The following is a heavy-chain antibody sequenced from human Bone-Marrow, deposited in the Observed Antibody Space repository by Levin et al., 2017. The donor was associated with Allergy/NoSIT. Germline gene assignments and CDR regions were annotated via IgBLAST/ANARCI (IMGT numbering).Heavy chain of an antibody. CDR1: GFTFSDYY. Sequence: GESLKISCAASGFTFSDYYMSWIRQAPGKGLEWVSYISSSGSTIYYADSVKGRFTISRDNAKNSLYLQMNSLRAEDTAVYYCATPRSSSGRGYFDYWGQGTLVTVSS. J-gene: IGHJ4*02. CDR2: ISSSGSTI. CDR3: ATPRSSSGRGYFDY. D-gene: IGHD6-6*01. V-gene: IGHV3-11*01.